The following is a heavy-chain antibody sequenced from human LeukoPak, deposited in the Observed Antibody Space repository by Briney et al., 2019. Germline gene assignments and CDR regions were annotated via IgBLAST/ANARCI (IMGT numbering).Heavy chain of an antibody. Sequence: ASVKVSCKVSGYTLTELSMHWVRQAPGKGLEWMGGFDPEDGETIYAQKFQGRVTMTRDTSISTAYMELSRLRSDDTAVYYCGAARPRGPFDYWGQGTLVTVSS. CDR3: GAARPRGPFDY. CDR2: FDPEDGET. D-gene: IGHD6-6*01. V-gene: IGHV1-24*01. CDR1: GYTLTELS. J-gene: IGHJ4*02.